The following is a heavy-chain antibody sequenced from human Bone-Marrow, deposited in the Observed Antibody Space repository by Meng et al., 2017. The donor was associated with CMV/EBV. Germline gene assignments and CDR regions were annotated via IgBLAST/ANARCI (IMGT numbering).Heavy chain of an antibody. D-gene: IGHD2/OR15-2a*01. CDR2: ISSDGSNK. J-gene: IGHJ4*02. Sequence: GGSRRLSCAASRFTFSNYAMHWVRQAPGKGLEWVALISSDGSNKYYTDSVKGRFTISRDNSKNTVNMQMNSLRVEYTAVYFCALLTLYYFDYWGQGALVTVSS. CDR3: ALLTLYYFDY. V-gene: IGHV3-30*04. CDR1: RFTFSNYA.